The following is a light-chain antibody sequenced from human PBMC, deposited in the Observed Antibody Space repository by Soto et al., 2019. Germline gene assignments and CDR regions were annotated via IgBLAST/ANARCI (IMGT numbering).Light chain of an antibody. Sequence: DIVMTQSPDSLAVSLGERATINCKSSQSVLYSSSNKNYLAWYQQKPGQPPKLLIYWASTRESGVPDRFSGSGSGTHFTLTISSLQAEDVAVYYCQQYNSLPLTFGGGTEVEIK. CDR1: QSVLYSSSNKNY. CDR2: WAS. V-gene: IGKV4-1*01. J-gene: IGKJ4*01. CDR3: QQYNSLPLT.